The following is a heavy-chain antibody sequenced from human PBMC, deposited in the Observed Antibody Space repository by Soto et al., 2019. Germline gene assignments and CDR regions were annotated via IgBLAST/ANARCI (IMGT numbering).Heavy chain of an antibody. Sequence: ASVKVSCKASGYTFTGYYMHWVRQAPGQGLEWMGWINPNSGGTNYAQKFQGWVTMTRDTSISTAYMELSRLRSDDTAVYYCARDGIPAASRRYYYYYMDAWGKGTTVTVSS. CDR1: GYTFTGYY. CDR2: INPNSGGT. V-gene: IGHV1-2*04. D-gene: IGHD2-2*01. CDR3: ARDGIPAASRRYYYYYMDA. J-gene: IGHJ6*03.